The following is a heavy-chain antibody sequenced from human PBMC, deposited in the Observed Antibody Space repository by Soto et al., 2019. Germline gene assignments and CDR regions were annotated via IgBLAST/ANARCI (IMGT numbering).Heavy chain of an antibody. CDR3: AIKYYDSSGYYFDY. V-gene: IGHV3-30*03. D-gene: IGHD3-22*01. J-gene: IGHJ4*02. CDR2: TSYDGSNK. CDR1: GFTFSSYG. Sequence: GGSLRLSCAASGFTFSSYGMHWVRQAPGKGLEWVAVTSYDGSNKYYADSVKGRFTISRDNSKNTLYLQMNSLRAEDTAVYYCAIKYYDSSGYYFDYWGQGTLVTVSS.